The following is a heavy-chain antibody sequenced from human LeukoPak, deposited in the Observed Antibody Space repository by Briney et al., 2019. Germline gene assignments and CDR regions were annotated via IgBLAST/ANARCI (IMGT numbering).Heavy chain of an antibody. Sequence: ASVKVSCKASGGTFSSYAISWVRQAPGQGLEWMGGIIPIFGTANYAQKFQGRVTITADKSTSTACMELSRLRSDDTAVYYCARDPDPPYYYDSSDSEGFDYWGQGTLVTVSS. CDR2: IIPIFGTA. V-gene: IGHV1-69*06. CDR1: GGTFSSYA. CDR3: ARDPDPPYYYDSSDSEGFDY. J-gene: IGHJ4*02. D-gene: IGHD3-22*01.